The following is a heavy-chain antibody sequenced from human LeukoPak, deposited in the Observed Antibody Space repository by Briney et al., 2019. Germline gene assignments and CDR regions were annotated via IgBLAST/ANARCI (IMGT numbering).Heavy chain of an antibody. D-gene: IGHD5-24*01. CDR3: ARVEIATISVGYFDY. CDR1: GFTFSSYA. CDR2: ISYDGSNK. J-gene: IGHJ4*02. V-gene: IGHV3-30-3*01. Sequence: PGGSLRLSCAASGFTFSSYAMHWVRQAPGKGLEWVAVISYDGSNKYYADSVKGRFTISRDNSKNTLYLQMNSLRAEDTAVYYCARVEIATISVGYFDYWGQGTLVTVSS.